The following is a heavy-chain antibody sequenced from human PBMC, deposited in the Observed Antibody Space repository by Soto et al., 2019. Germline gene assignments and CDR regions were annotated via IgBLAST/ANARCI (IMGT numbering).Heavy chain of an antibody. CDR1: GFTFISYW. V-gene: IGHV3-74*01. CDR2: ISSDGSST. CDR3: ALKHSSSWAYYYYYMDV. J-gene: IGHJ6*03. Sequence: EVQLVESGGGLIQPGGSLRLSCAASGFTFISYWMHWVRQGPGKGLAWVARISSDGSSTSYADSVKGRFTISRDNAKNTLYLQMNSLRAEDTAVYYCALKHSSSWAYYYYYMDVWGKGTTVTVSS. D-gene: IGHD6-13*01.